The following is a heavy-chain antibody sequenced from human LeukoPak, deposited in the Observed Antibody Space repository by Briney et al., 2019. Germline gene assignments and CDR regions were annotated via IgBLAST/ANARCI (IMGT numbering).Heavy chain of an antibody. CDR3: ARDRDGYCSGGSCHVGCDY. CDR2: ISSSSSYI. J-gene: IGHJ4*02. D-gene: IGHD2-15*01. CDR1: GFTFSSYS. V-gene: IGHV3-21*01. Sequence: NAGGSLRLSCAASGFTFSSYSMNWVRQAPGKGLEWVSSISSSSSYIYYADSVKGRFTISRDNAKNSLYLQMNSLRAEDTAVYYCARDRDGYCSGGSCHVGCDYWGQGTLVTVSS.